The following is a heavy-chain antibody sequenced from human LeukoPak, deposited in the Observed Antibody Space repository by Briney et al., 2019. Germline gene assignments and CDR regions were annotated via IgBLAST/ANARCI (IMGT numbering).Heavy chain of an antibody. CDR1: GFTFSSYG. V-gene: IGHV3-30*18. J-gene: IGHJ4*02. Sequence: PGGSLRLSCAASGFTFSSYGMHWVRQAPGKGLEWVAVISYDGSNKYYADSVKGRFTISRDNSKNTLYLQMNSLRAEDTAVYYCAKDRILDYDFWSGNSDYWGQGTLVTVSS. CDR2: ISYDGSNK. CDR3: AKDRILDYDFWSGNSDY. D-gene: IGHD3-3*01.